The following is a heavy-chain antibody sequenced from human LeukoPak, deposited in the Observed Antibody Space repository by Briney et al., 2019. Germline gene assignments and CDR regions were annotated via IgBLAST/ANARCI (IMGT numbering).Heavy chain of an antibody. D-gene: IGHD3-16*01. CDR2: IYHSGST. CDR1: GGSISSGGYS. J-gene: IGHJ5*02. CDR3: ARRQSRSSYGYGVDP. Sequence: PSQTLSLTCAVSGGSISSGGYSWSWIRQPPGKGLEWIGYIYHSGSTYYNPSLKSRVTISVDTSKNQSSLKLSSVTAADTAVYYCARRQSRSSYGYGVDPWGQGTLVTVSS. V-gene: IGHV4-30-2*05.